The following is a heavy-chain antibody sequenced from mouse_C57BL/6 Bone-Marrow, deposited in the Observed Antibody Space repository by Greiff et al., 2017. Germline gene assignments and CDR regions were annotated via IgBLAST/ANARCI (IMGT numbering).Heavy chain of an antibody. V-gene: IGHV1-81*01. CDR1: GYTFTSYG. CDR2: IYPRSGNT. Sequence: VQLQQSGAELARPGASVKLSCKASGYTFTSYGISWVKQRTGQGLEWIGEIYPRSGNTYYNEKFKGKATLTADKSSSTAYMEIRSLKSEDSAVYFCARGEASYYYGSKGMDYWGQGTSVTVSS. CDR3: ARGEASYYYGSKGMDY. J-gene: IGHJ4*01. D-gene: IGHD1-1*01.